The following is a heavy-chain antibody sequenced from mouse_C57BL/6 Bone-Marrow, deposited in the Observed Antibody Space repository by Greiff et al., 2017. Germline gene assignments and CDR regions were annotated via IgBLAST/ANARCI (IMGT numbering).Heavy chain of an antibody. J-gene: IGHJ3*01. Sequence: QVQLQQPGTELVKPGASVKLSCKASGYTFTGYWMHWVKQRPGQGLEWIGNINPSNGGTHYNEKFRSKATLTVDKSSSTAYIQLRSLTSEDSAVYYCARAGWLLLAWFTYWGQGTLVTVSA. CDR1: GYTFTGYW. D-gene: IGHD2-3*01. CDR3: ARAGWLLLAWFTY. CDR2: INPSNGGT. V-gene: IGHV1-53*01.